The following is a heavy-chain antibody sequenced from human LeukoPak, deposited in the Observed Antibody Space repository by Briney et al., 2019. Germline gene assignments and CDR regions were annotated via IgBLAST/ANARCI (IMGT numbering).Heavy chain of an antibody. D-gene: IGHD2-2*01. CDR3: AGDGTSTDEY. CDR1: GYTFSNFG. CDR2: ISGNNDNP. J-gene: IGHJ4*02. V-gene: IGHV1-18*01. Sequence: GASVKVSCKTSGYTFSNFGINWVRQAPGQGLEWMGWISGNNDNPNYGQKFQGRFTVTTDSSTSTAYMELRNLRFDDTAVYYCAGDGTSTDEYWGQGTLVTVSS.